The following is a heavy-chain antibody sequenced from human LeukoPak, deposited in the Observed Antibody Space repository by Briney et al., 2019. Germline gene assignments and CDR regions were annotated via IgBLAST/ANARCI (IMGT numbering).Heavy chain of an antibody. CDR1: GYTFTGYY. CDR3: ARDGGEYYDFWSGYYPPQYYSDY. J-gene: IGHJ4*02. D-gene: IGHD3-3*01. CDR2: INPNSGGT. V-gene: IGHV1-2*04. Sequence: ASVKVSCKASGYTFTGYYMHWVRQAPGQGLEWMGWINPNSGGTNYAQKFQGWVTMTRDTSISTAYMELSRLRSDDTAVYYCARDGGEYYDFWSGYYPPQYYSDYWGQGTLVTVSS.